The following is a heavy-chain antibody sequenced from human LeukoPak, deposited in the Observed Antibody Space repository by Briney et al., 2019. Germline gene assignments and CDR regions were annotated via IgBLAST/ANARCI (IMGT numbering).Heavy chain of an antibody. CDR2: ISANNGNT. D-gene: IGHD3-10*01. CDR1: GYTFTSYG. Sequence: ASVKVSCKASGYTFTSYGISWVRQAPGQGLEWMGWISANNGNTNYAQKLQGRVTMTTDTSTSTAYMELRSLRSDDTAVSYCARALRPYYHGSGSYYWWGQGTLVTVSS. J-gene: IGHJ4*02. V-gene: IGHV1-18*01. CDR3: ARALRPYYHGSGSYYW.